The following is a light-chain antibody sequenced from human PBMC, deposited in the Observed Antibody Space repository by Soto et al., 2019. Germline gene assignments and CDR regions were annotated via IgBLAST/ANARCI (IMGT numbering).Light chain of an antibody. J-gene: IGLJ1*01. Sequence: QSVLTQPPSASGTPGQRVTISCSGTRSNIGGHAVNWYQQLPGTAPKRLIFSSDQRPSGVPDRFSGSKSGTSASLAISGLQSEDESDYYCAAWDDTLKRYVFGTGTKVTVL. V-gene: IGLV1-44*01. CDR3: AAWDDTLKRYV. CDR2: SSD. CDR1: RSNIGGHA.